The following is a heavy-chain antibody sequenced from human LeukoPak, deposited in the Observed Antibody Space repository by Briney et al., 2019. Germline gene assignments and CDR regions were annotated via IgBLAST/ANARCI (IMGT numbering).Heavy chain of an antibody. Sequence: PGRSLRLSCAASGFTFSSYAMHWVRQAPGKGLEWVAVISYDGSYKYHADSVKGRFTISRDNSRNTLYLQMNSLRAEDTAVYYCARGISMVRGVIPSYNWFDPWGQGTLVTVSS. J-gene: IGHJ5*02. D-gene: IGHD3-10*01. CDR1: GFTFSSYA. V-gene: IGHV3-30-3*01. CDR2: ISYDGSYK. CDR3: ARGISMVRGVIPSYNWFDP.